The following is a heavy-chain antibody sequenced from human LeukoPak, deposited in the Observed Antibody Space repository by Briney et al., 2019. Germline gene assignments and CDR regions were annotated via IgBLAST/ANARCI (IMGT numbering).Heavy chain of an antibody. CDR2: IYYSGST. CDR3: ARGIPLGPADY. Sequence: SETLSLTCTVSGGSISSGDYYWSWIRQPPGKGLEWIGYIYYSGSTYYNPSLKSRVTISVDTSKNQFSLRLSSVTAADTAVYYCARGIPLGPADYWGQGTLVTVSS. D-gene: IGHD2-21*01. J-gene: IGHJ4*02. CDR1: GGSISSGDYY. V-gene: IGHV4-30-4*01.